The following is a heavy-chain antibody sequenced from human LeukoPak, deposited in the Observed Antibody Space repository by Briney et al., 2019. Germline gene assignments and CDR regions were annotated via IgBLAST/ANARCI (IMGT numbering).Heavy chain of an antibody. CDR1: GYTFTGYY. V-gene: IGHV1-2*02. CDR3: ARARWGYYDRGTFDI. D-gene: IGHD3-22*01. Sequence: ASVKVSCKASGYTFTGYYMHWVRQAPGQGLQWMAWISPNSGGTNYAQNFQGRVTMTRDTSISTAYMELSRLRSDDTAVYYCARARWGYYDRGTFDIWGQGTLVTVSS. CDR2: ISPNSGGT. J-gene: IGHJ3*02.